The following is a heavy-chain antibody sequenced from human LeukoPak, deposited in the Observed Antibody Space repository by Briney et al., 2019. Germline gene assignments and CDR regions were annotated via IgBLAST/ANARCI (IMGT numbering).Heavy chain of an antibody. D-gene: IGHD2-15*01. CDR2: ISWNSGSI. J-gene: IGHJ6*02. CDR1: GFTFDDYA. V-gene: IGHV3-9*01. Sequence: TGGSLRLSCAASGFTFDDYAMHWVRQAPGKGLEWVSGISWNSGSIGYADSVKGRFTISRDNAKNSLYLQMNSLRAEDTALYYCAKEKGVVVAAGEDDYYYGMDVWGQGTTVTVSS. CDR3: AKEKGVVVAAGEDDYYYGMDV.